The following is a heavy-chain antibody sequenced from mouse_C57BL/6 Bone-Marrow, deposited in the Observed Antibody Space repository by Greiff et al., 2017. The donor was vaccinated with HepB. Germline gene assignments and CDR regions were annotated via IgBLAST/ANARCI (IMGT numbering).Heavy chain of an antibody. J-gene: IGHJ1*03. CDR3: ARQGSSGYVYFDV. CDR1: GFTFSDYY. CDR2: ISNGGGST. D-gene: IGHD3-2*02. Sequence: DVMLVESGGGLVQPGGSLKLSCAASGFTFSDYYMYWVRQTPEKRLEWVAYISNGGGSTYSQDTVKGRFTISRDNAKNTLYLQMSRLKSEDTAMYYCARQGSSGYVYFDVWGTGTTVTVSS. V-gene: IGHV5-12*01.